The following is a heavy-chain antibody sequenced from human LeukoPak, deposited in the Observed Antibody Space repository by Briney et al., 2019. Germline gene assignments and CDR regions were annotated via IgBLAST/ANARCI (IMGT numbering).Heavy chain of an antibody. J-gene: IGHJ3*02. CDR1: GFNFISYS. Sequence: GRSLRLSCAVSGFNFISYSMNWVRQAPGKGLEWVSYISSSSSTMYYADSVKGRFTISRDNAKNSLYLQMNSLRAEDTAVYYCARDIIGGRPRAFDIWGQGTMVTVSS. D-gene: IGHD3-10*01. V-gene: IGHV3-48*04. CDR3: ARDIIGGRPRAFDI. CDR2: ISSSSSTM.